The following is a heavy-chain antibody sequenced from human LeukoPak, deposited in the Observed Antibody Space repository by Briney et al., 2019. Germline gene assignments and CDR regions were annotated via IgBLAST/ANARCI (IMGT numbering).Heavy chain of an antibody. CDR2: ISAYNGNT. Sequence: ASVKVSCKASGYTFTSYGISWVRQAPGQGLEWMGWISAYNGNTNYAQKLQGRVTMTTDTSTSTAYMKLRSLRSDDTAVYYCARLGTTYYDSSGYYSNWFDPWGQGTLVTVSS. CDR1: GYTFTSYG. CDR3: ARLGTTYYDSSGYYSNWFDP. J-gene: IGHJ5*02. D-gene: IGHD3-22*01. V-gene: IGHV1-18*01.